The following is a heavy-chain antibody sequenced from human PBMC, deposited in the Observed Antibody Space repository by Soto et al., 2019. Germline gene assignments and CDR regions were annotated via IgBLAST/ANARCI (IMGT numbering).Heavy chain of an antibody. CDR3: TRALLKSLDY. D-gene: IGHD3-9*01. CDR1: GASIITSYW. V-gene: IGHV4-4*02. CDR2: IHYSGTT. Sequence: PSETLSLTCAVSGASIITSYWWSWVRQSPGKGLEWIGEIHYSGTTNYNPSLKSRVIISQDKSKNQFSLNLNSVTAADTAMYYCTRALLKSLDYWGQGTLVTVSS. J-gene: IGHJ4*02.